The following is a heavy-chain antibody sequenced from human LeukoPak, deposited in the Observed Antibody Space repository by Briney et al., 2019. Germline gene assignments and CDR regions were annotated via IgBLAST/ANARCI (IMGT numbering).Heavy chain of an antibody. Sequence: GGSLRLSCAASGFTFGSYGMHWVRQAPGKGLEWVAFIRYDGSNKYYADSVKGRFTISRDNSKNTLYLQMNSLRAEDTAVYYCAKDQSGSYYNAFDIWGQGTMVTVSS. J-gene: IGHJ3*02. V-gene: IGHV3-30*02. CDR1: GFTFGSYG. CDR3: AKDQSGSYYNAFDI. D-gene: IGHD1-26*01. CDR2: IRYDGSNK.